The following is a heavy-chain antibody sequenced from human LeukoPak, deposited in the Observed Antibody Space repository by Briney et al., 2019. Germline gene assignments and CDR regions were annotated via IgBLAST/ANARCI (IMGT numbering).Heavy chain of an antibody. Sequence: ASVKVSCKASGYTFTCYYMHWVRQAPGQGLEWMGWMNPNSGNTGYAQKFQGRVTITRNTSISTAYMELSSLRSEDTAVYYCAILPTTSYSSSWYREAFDIWGQGTMVTVSS. V-gene: IGHV1-8*03. CDR3: AILPTTSYSSSWYREAFDI. D-gene: IGHD6-13*01. CDR1: GYTFTCYY. CDR2: MNPNSGNT. J-gene: IGHJ3*02.